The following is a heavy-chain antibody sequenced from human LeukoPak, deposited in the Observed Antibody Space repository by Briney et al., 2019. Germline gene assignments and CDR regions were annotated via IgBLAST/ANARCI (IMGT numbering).Heavy chain of an antibody. D-gene: IGHD2-2*01. V-gene: IGHV4-59*12. CDR2: IYSSGST. J-gene: IGHJ5*02. CDR3: AREEGYFVVVPDARALDP. CDR1: GGSFSSYY. Sequence: SETLSLTCTVSGGSFSSYYWSWIRQPPGKGLEWIGHIYSSGSTNYNPSLKSRVTISVDTSKNQFSLKLSSVTAADTAVYYCAREEGYFVVVPDARALDPWGQGTLVTVSS.